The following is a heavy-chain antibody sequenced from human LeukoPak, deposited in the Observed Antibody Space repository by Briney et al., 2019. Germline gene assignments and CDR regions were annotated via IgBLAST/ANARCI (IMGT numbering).Heavy chain of an antibody. J-gene: IGHJ4*02. CDR2: INHSGST. CDR3: ARGHYYGSGSYYKVVRKMYYFDY. V-gene: IGHV4-34*01. D-gene: IGHD3-10*01. CDR1: GGSFSGYY. Sequence: PSETLFLTCAVYGGSFSGYYWSWIRQPPGKGLEWIGEINHSGSTNYNPSLKSRVTISVDTSKNQFSLKLSSVTAAATAVYYCARGHYYGSGSYYKVVRKMYYFDYWGQGTLVTVSS.